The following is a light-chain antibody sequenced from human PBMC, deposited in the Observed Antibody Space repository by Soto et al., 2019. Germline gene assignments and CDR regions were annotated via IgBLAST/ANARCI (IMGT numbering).Light chain of an antibody. J-gene: IGKJ1*01. CDR3: QQYQDGWK. Sequence: DIQMTPSPSTLSASVGDRVTITCRASQSISSWLAWYQQKPGKAPKLLIYAASTLQSGVPSRFSGSGSGTDFALTISGLQSEDSAVYYCQQYQDGWKFGQGTKVDIK. CDR2: AAS. CDR1: QSISSW. V-gene: IGKV1-5*01.